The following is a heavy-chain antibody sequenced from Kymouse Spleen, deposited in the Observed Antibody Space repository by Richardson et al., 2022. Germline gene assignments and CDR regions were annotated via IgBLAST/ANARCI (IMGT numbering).Heavy chain of an antibody. Sequence: QVQLQESGPGLVKPSETLSLTCTVSGGSISSYYWSWIRQPPGKGLEWIGYIYYSGSTNYNPSLKSRVTISVDTSKNQFSLKLSSVTAADTAVYYCARDSNYFDYWGQGTLVTVSS. D-gene: IGHD4-11,IGHD4-11*01. CDR3: ARDSNYFDY. CDR1: GGSISSYY. J-gene: IGHJ4*02. CDR2: IYYSGST. V-gene: IGHV4-59*01.